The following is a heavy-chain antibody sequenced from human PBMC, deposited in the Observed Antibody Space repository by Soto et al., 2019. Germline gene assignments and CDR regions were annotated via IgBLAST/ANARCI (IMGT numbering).Heavy chain of an antibody. Sequence: SRRWVRQENGKGLEWMGGFDPEDGETNYAQKFQGRVTITADDAMRTAYMELSSLTSADTAVYYCAINVDSGYFVRFSGPWVQRTLV. D-gene: IGHD3-22*01. CDR1: S. CDR2: FDPEDGET. J-gene: IGHJ5*02. CDR3: AINVDSGYFVRFSGP. V-gene: IGHV1-24*01.